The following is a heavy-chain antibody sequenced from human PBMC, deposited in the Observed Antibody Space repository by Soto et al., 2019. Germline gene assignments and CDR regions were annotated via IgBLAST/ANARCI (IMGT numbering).Heavy chain of an antibody. J-gene: IGHJ6*02. Sequence: QVQLVESGGGVVQPGESLRLSCAASEFTFSSYAMHWVRQAPGKGLEWVAVVSNDGSNKYYADSVKGRFTISRDNSKNTLNLQMNSLRAEDTAVYYCAKDQSTNSRSYHALDVWGQGITVTVSS. CDR2: VSNDGSNK. CDR3: AKDQSTNSRSYHALDV. D-gene: IGHD2-8*01. CDR1: EFTFSSYA. V-gene: IGHV3-30*18.